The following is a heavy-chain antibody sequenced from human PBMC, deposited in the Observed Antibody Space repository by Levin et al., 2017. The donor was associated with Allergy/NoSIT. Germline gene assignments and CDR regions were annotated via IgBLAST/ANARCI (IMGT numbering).Heavy chain of an antibody. CDR2: IYYSGST. V-gene: IGHV4-39*07. CDR1: GGSISSSSYY. Sequence: SETLSLTCTVSGGSISSSSYYWGWIRQPPGKGLEWIGSIYYSGSTYYNPSLKSRVTISVDTSKNQFSLKLSSVTAADTAVYYCARAPYSSGWAISDAFDIWGQGTMVTVSS. D-gene: IGHD6-19*01. CDR3: ARAPYSSGWAISDAFDI. J-gene: IGHJ3*02.